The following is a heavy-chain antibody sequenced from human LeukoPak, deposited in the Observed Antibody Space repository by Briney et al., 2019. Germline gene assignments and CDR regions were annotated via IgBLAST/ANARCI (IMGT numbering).Heavy chain of an antibody. V-gene: IGHV1-2*02. J-gene: IGHJ5*02. CDR1: GYSFTAYY. CDR3: ARAEIAARLWFDP. D-gene: IGHD6-6*01. CDR2: INPNSGGT. Sequence: GASVKVSCKASGYSFTAYYMHWVRQAPGQGLEWMGWINPNSGGTNYAQKFQGRVTMTRDTSITTAYMELSRLRSDDTAVYYCARAEIAARLWFDPWGQGTLVTVSS.